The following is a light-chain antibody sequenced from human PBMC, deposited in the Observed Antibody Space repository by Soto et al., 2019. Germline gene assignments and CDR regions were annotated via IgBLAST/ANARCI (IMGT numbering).Light chain of an antibody. CDR2: GAS. Sequence: EIVLTQSPATLSLSPGERATLSCRASQSVSRAYLAWYQQRPGQAPRLLIYGASSRATDIPDRFSGSGSGTDFTLTISRLEPEDFAVYYCQQLGTFGQGTKVDIK. V-gene: IGKV3-20*01. CDR3: QQLGT. J-gene: IGKJ1*01. CDR1: QSVSRAY.